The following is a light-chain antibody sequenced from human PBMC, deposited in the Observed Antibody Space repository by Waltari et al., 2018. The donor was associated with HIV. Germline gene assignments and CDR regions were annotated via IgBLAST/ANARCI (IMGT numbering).Light chain of an antibody. J-gene: IGLJ1*01. CDR3: GSYTSSNTYV. CDR2: DVS. Sequence: QSALTQPAPVSGSPGQYITISCPGTSTAFGGYKYVSWYQRYPGKAPKLMIYDVSNRPSGVSNRFSGSKSGNTASLTISGLQAEDEADYYCGSYTSSNTYVFGTGTKVTVL. V-gene: IGLV2-14*03. CDR1: STAFGGYKY.